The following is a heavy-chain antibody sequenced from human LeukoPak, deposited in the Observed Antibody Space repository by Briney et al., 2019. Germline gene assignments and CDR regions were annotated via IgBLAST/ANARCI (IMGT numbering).Heavy chain of an antibody. J-gene: IGHJ4*02. CDR2: ISSSSSYI. CDR3: ARRLAAAVHAALDY. D-gene: IGHD6-13*01. CDR1: GFTFSSYS. V-gene: IGHV3-21*01. Sequence: GXXLXXSXAASGFTFSSYSMNWVRQAPGXGLEWVSSISSSSSYIYYADSVKGRFTISRDNAKNSLYLQMNSLRAEDTAVYYCARRLAAAVHAALDYWGQGTLVTVSS.